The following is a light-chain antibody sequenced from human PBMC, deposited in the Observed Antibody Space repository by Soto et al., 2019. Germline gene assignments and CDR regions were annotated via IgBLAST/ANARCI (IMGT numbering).Light chain of an antibody. Sequence: EIVLTQSPATLSLSPGERATLSCMASQSVTSSCLAWYQRKPGQAPRLLIHTTSTRATDIPDRFSGSGSGTDLTLTISILQPEDFAVYYCQQCGGSPLFSFGPGTRVDI. CDR1: QSVTSSC. CDR2: TTS. V-gene: IGKV3-20*01. J-gene: IGKJ3*01. CDR3: QQCGGSPLFS.